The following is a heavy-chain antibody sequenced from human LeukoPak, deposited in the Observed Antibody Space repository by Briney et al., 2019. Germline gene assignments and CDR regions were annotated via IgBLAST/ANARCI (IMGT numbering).Heavy chain of an antibody. CDR1: GGSISSYY. CDR3: ARGPRETAMPIRSYYYYYGMDG. J-gene: IGHJ6*01. V-gene: IGHV4-59*01. D-gene: IGHD5-18*01. CDR2: IYYSGST. Sequence: PSETLSLTCTVSGGSISSYYWSWIRQPPGKGLEWIGYIYYSGSTNYNPSLKSRVTISVDTSKNQFSLKLSSVTAADTAVYYCARGPRETAMPIRSYYYYYGMDGRGQGNTVT.